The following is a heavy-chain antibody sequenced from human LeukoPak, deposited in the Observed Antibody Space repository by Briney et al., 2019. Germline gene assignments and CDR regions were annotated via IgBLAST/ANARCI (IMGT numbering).Heavy chain of an antibody. D-gene: IGHD4-23*01. V-gene: IGHV3-7*01. CDR1: GFTLSNYW. CDR3: ASSYAGHSHY. J-gene: IGHJ4*02. CDR2: IKEDGSEK. Sequence: GGSLRLSCTASGFTLSNYWMSWVRQAPGKGLEWVANIKEDGSEKYYVDSVKGRFTISRDNAKNSLYLHMNSLRAEDTAVYYCASSYAGHSHYWGQGTLVTASS.